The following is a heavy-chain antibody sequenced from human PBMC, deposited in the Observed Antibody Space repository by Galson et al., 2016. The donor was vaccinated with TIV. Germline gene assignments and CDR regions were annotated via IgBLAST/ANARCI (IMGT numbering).Heavy chain of an antibody. V-gene: IGHV3-74*01. CDR2: ISGYGTRT. J-gene: IGHJ4*02. Sequence: SLRLSCAASGFTFSTYWMNWVRQAPGKGLVWVSRISGYGTRTNYADSVKGRFTISRDNAKNTLYLQMNSLRAEDTALYYCARQYYYDSTVTWEKYYFDYWGRGTLVTVSS. CDR3: ARQYYYDSTVTWEKYYFDY. CDR1: GFTFSTYW. D-gene: IGHD3-22*01.